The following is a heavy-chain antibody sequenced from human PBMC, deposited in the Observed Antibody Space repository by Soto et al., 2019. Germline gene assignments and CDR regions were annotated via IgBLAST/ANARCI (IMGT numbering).Heavy chain of an antibody. D-gene: IGHD1-26*01. V-gene: IGHV1-18*01. CDR1: GYTFTSHG. Sequence: QVQLVQSGGEVKRPGASLKVSCKTSGYTFTSHGISWVRQAPGQGLEWMGWISTFNGKTDYAQKFQGRVTMTADTLTSTVYMEVKRLRSDDTAVYYCARLLTEGATFREDAFDLWGQGTRVTVSS. J-gene: IGHJ3*01. CDR3: ARLLTEGATFREDAFDL. CDR2: ISTFNGKT.